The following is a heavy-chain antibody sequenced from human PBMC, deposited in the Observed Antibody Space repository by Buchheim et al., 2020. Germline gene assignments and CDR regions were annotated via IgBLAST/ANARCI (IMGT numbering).Heavy chain of an antibody. CDR3: ARHDGWMGSWSSPFDH. D-gene: IGHD6-13*01. CDR1: GGSFRSSSYY. Sequence: QLQLQESGPGLVKPSETLSLTCTVSGGSFRSSSYYWGWIRQPPGKGLEWIGSIYYSGTTYYKSSLRSRATISVDPSKQQFSLKLSSVTAADTAVYYCARHDGWMGSWSSPFDHWGQGTL. J-gene: IGHJ4*02. CDR2: IYYSGTT. V-gene: IGHV4-39*01.